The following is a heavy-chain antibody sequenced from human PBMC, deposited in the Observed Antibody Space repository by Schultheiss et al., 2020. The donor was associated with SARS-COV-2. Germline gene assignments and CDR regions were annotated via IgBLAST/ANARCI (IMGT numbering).Heavy chain of an antibody. CDR2: VYYSGGT. D-gene: IGHD2-15*01. CDR3: AGQNSGGPDY. V-gene: IGHV4-39*01. Sequence: SETLSLTCTVSRGSVSSGSYHWGWTRQPPGKGLEWIGIVYYSGGTYYSPSLKSRVTISINTSKNQFSLKLTSVTAADTAVYFCAGQNSGGPDYWCQGTLGXXSS. J-gene: IGHJ4*02. CDR1: RGSVSSGSYH.